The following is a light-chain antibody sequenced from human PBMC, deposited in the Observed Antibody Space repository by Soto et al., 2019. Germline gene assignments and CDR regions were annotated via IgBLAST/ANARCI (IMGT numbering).Light chain of an antibody. CDR3: SSYTSSSIDYV. J-gene: IGLJ1*01. CDR1: SSDVGGYNY. CDR2: EVS. V-gene: IGLV2-14*01. Sequence: QSALTQPASVSGSPGQSITLSCTGTSSDVGGYNYVSWYQQHPGKAPKLMIYEVSNRPSGVSNRFSGSKSGNTASLTISGLQAEDEADYYCSSYTSSSIDYVFGTGTKLTVL.